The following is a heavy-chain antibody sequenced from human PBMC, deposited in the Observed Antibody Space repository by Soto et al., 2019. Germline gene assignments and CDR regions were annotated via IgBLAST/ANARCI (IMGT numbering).Heavy chain of an antibody. V-gene: IGHV3-7*01. CDR1: GFTFRNDW. J-gene: IGHJ4*02. D-gene: IGHD6-13*01. CDR3: ARGGSTSSNYWTY. Sequence: GGSLRLSCAASGFTFRNDWMTWVRQAPGKGLEWVANIKRDGSETYYVDSVKGRFTISRDNAKNSVYLQMNSLRDEDTAVYYCARGGSTSSNYWTYWGQGTPVTVSS. CDR2: IKRDGSET.